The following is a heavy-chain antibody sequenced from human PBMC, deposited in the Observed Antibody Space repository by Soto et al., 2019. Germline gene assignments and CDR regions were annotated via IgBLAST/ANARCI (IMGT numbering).Heavy chain of an antibody. V-gene: IGHV3-74*01. CDR3: ARYVQVGAHPYYFDS. CDR2: IKSDGSST. Sequence: EVQLLESGGGLVQPGGSLRLSCAASEFTFSTYWIHWVRQLPGKGLVWVSRIKSDGSSTYYADSEKGRFNISRDNAKNTLYLQMNSLRDEDTAVYYCARYVQVGAHPYYFDSWCQGTLVTVSS. J-gene: IGHJ4*02. D-gene: IGHD1-26*01. CDR1: EFTFSTYW.